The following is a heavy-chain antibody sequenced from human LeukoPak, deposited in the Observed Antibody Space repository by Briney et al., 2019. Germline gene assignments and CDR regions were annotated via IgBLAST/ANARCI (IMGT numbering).Heavy chain of an antibody. J-gene: IGHJ4*02. D-gene: IGHD6-19*01. CDR2: SNYSGST. Sequence: PSETLSLTCTASGGSISSSSYYWGWIRQPPGKGLVWIGSSNYSGSTYYNPSLKRRITISVDTTKYQYPLKLRSVTAADTAVYYCARLEWLVRLSFDYWGQGTLVTVSS. CDR3: ARLEWLVRLSFDY. CDR1: GGSISSSSYY. V-gene: IGHV4-39*01.